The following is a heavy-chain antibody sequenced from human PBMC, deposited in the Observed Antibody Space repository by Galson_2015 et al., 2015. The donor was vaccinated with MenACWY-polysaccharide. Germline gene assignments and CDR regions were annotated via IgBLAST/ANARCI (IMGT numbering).Heavy chain of an antibody. Sequence: SLRLSCAASGFTVSSNYVSWVRQVSGKGLEWVSVIHSGGNTYYADSLKGRFTMSRDNPKNTVYLLMISLRAEDSAVYYCARGLNSASRVYDFYYMDVWGKGTTVTVSS. CDR1: GFTVSSNY. CDR2: IHSGGNT. J-gene: IGHJ6*03. V-gene: IGHV3-53*01. D-gene: IGHD1-26*01. CDR3: ARGLNSASRVYDFYYMDV.